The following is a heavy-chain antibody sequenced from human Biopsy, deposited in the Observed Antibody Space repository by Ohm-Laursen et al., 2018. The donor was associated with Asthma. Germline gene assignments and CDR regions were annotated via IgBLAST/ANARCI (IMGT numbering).Heavy chain of an antibody. CDR2: IYWDDDK. J-gene: IGHJ4*02. CDR3: VHTLVGLKAFDF. D-gene: IGHD1-26*01. Sequence: TQTPTLTCTFSWVSPHTSGGGVGWVPPPPRKALGGFWNIYWDDDKRYSPSLQSRLTITRDTPKDQVVLTMTNMGPVDTGTYYCVHTLVGLKAFDFWGQGTLVTVSS. V-gene: IGHV2-5*02. CDR1: WVSPHTSGGG.